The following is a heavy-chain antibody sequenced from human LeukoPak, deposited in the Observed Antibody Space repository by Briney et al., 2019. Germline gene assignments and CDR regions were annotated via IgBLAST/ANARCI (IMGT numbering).Heavy chain of an antibody. CDR1: GYIFTRYT. J-gene: IGHJ3*02. V-gene: IGHV1-3*02. D-gene: IGHD6-13*01. Sequence: ASVKVSCKASGYIFTRYTLHWVRQAPGQRLEWMGWSSVANGNTKYSQEFQGRVTITRDTSASTAYMELSSLTSEDMAVYYCARGSSSGSDYGTFDIWGQGTLVTVSS. CDR2: SSVANGNT. CDR3: ARGSSSGSDYGTFDI.